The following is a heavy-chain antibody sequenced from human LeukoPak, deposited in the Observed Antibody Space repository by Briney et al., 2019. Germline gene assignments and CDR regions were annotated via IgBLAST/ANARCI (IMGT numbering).Heavy chain of an antibody. CDR1: GISFTNYA. Sequence: GWSLTLSCAASGISFTNYAMSWVRQAPAKGLEWVCSLRDSADTFHAESAKGRFTLSRDDPRNIVYLQLHNLSVEDTDTYYCARASWGSDADAVCWGEGTQVTVPS. CDR2: LRDSADT. J-gene: IGHJ4*02. D-gene: IGHD3-10*01. V-gene: IGHV3-23*01. CDR3: ARASWGSDADAVC.